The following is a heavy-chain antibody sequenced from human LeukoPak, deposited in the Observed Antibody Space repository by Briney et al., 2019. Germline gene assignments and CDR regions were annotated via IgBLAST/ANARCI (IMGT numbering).Heavy chain of an antibody. CDR1: GFTVSGNS. CDR3: AREVSSSSTNR. Sequence: PGGSLRLSCAASGFTVSGNSMTWVRQAPGKGLEWVSFIHSGGNTYYADSVKGRFTISRDSPKNTLYLQMNSLSAEDTAVYYCAREVSSSSTNRWGQGTLVTVSS. D-gene: IGHD6-13*01. V-gene: IGHV3-66*01. CDR2: IHSGGNT. J-gene: IGHJ5*02.